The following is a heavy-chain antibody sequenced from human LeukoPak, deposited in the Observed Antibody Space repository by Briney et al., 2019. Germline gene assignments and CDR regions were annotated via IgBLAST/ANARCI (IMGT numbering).Heavy chain of an antibody. CDR2: ISGSGGST. CDR1: GFTFSSYA. Sequence: GGSLRLSCAASGFTFSSYAMSWVRQAPGKGLEWVSAISGSGGSTYYADSVKGRFTISRDNSKNTLYLQMNSLRAEDTAVYYCARDGYSSGWYDYWGQGTLVTVSS. V-gene: IGHV3-23*01. D-gene: IGHD6-19*01. CDR3: ARDGYSSGWYDY. J-gene: IGHJ4*02.